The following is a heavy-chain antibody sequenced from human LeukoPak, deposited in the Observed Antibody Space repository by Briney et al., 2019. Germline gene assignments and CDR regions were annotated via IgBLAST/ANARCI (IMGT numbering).Heavy chain of an antibody. V-gene: IGHV3-30*18. Sequence: GGSLRLSCAASGFTFSSYGMPWVRQAPGKGLEWVAVISYDGSNKYYADSVKGRFTISRDNSKNTLYLQMNSLRAEDTAVYYCAKGRQQWPTAYYFDYWGQGTLVTVSS. CDR1: GFTFSSYG. J-gene: IGHJ4*02. CDR2: ISYDGSNK. CDR3: AKGRQQWPTAYYFDY. D-gene: IGHD6-19*01.